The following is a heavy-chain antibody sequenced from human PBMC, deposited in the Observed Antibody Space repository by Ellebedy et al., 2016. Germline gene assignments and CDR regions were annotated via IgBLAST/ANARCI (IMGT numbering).Heavy chain of an antibody. Sequence: GGSLRLSXAASGFTVGNNYMIWVRQAPGKGLEWVSLFYSGGSTYYADSVKGRFTISRNNSKNTLYRQMNSLRAEDTAVYYCARNPGDCYSCGYWGQGTLVTVSS. J-gene: IGHJ4*02. V-gene: IGHV3-53*01. CDR3: ARNPGDCYSCGY. D-gene: IGHD2-21*02. CDR2: FYSGGST. CDR1: GFTVGNNY.